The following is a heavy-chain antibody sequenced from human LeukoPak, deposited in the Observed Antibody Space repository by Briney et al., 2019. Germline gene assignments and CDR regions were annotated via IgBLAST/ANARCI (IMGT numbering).Heavy chain of an antibody. CDR1: GGSISSNNYY. J-gene: IGHJ6*02. CDR2: VYYSGST. D-gene: IGHD3-22*01. CDR3: ARVHYYDSSGYYGGVYYYGMDV. V-gene: IGHV4-39*07. Sequence: NASETLSLTCSVSGGSISSNNYYWGWIRQPPGQGLEWIGNVYYSGSTFYNPSLKSRVTISVDTSKNQFSLKLSSVTAADTAVYYCARVHYYDSSGYYGGVYYYGMDVWGQGTTVTVSS.